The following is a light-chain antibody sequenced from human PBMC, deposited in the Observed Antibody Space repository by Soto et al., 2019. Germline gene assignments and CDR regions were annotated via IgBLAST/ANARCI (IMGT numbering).Light chain of an antibody. CDR1: QGISSW. CDR2: SAS. J-gene: IGKJ4*01. Sequence: DIQMTQSPSSVSASVGDRVTITCRASQGISSWLARYQQRPGKAPNLLIYSASNLQSGAPSRFSGSGSGTDFTLTISSLQPEDFATYYCQQAYSFPLTFGGGTKVEIQ. CDR3: QQAYSFPLT. V-gene: IGKV1-12*01.